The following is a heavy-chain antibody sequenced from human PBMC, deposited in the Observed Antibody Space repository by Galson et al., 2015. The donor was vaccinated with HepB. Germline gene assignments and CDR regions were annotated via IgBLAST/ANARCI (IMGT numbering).Heavy chain of an antibody. CDR1: GFTFSSYW. CDR3: ARVGGGGSYYRTSYNWYFDL. J-gene: IGHJ2*01. D-gene: IGHD1-26*01. Sequence: SLRLSCAASGFTFSSYWMSWVRQAPGKGLEWVANIKQDGSEKYYVDSVKGRFTISRDNAKNSLYLQMNSLRAEDTAVYYCARVGGGGSYYRTSYNWYFDLWGRGTLVTVSS. V-gene: IGHV3-7*03. CDR2: IKQDGSEK.